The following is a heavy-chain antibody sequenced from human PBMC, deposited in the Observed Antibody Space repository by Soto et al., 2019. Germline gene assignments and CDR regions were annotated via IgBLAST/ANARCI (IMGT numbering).Heavy chain of an antibody. Sequence: SVKVSCKASGGTFNNYAISWVRQAPGQGLEWMGGIIPIFGLGNYAQKFQDRVTITADESRTTAYMEMSSLRSEDTAIYYCARGSSSSSSYYYYALDVWGQGTTVTVS. CDR1: GGTFNNYA. D-gene: IGHD6-6*01. V-gene: IGHV1-69*13. J-gene: IGHJ6*02. CDR2: IIPIFGLG. CDR3: ARGSSSSSSYYYYALDV.